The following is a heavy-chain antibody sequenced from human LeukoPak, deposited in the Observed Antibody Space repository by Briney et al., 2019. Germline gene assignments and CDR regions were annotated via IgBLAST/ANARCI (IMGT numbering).Heavy chain of an antibody. D-gene: IGHD2-8*01. J-gene: IGHJ6*03. CDR1: GFTFSNAW. V-gene: IGHV3-15*01. CDR3: TTVRVALMVYAISYYYYMDV. CDR2: IKSKTDGGTT. Sequence: TGGSLRLSCAASGFTFSNAWMSWVRQAPGKGLEWVGRIKSKTDGGTTDYAAPVKGRFTISRDDSKNTLYLQMNSLKTEDTAVYYCTTVRVALMVYAISYYYYMDVWGKGTTVTVSS.